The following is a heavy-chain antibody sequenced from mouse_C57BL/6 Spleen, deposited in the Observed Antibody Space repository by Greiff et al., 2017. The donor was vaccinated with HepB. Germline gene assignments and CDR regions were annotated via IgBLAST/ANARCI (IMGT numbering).Heavy chain of an antibody. Sequence: VQLQQSGPELVKPGASVKISCKASGYTFTDYYMNWVKQSHGKSLEWIGDINPNNGGTSYNQKFKGKATLTVDKSSSTAYMELRSLTSEDSAVYYCARLYYGSFAYWGQGTLVTVSA. J-gene: IGHJ3*01. CDR2: INPNNGGT. CDR3: ARLYYGSFAY. V-gene: IGHV1-26*01. D-gene: IGHD1-1*01. CDR1: GYTFTDYY.